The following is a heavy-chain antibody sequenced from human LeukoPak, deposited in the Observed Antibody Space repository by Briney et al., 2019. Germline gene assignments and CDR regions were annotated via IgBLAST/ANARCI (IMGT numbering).Heavy chain of an antibody. Sequence: GGSLRLSCAASGFTFSSYWMHWVRQAPGKGLVWVSCIKSDGSSTTYADSVKGRFTISRDNAKNTLHLQMNSLRAEDTAVYYCVRDSSSWYYDYWGQGTLVTVSS. V-gene: IGHV3-74*03. J-gene: IGHJ4*02. CDR2: IKSDGSST. D-gene: IGHD6-13*01. CDR3: VRDSSSWYYDY. CDR1: GFTFSSYW.